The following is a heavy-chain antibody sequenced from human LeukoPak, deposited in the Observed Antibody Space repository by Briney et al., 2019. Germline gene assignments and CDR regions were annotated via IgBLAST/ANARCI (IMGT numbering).Heavy chain of an antibody. V-gene: IGHV1-2*02. Sequence: GASVKVSCKASGYTFTAYYVHWVRQAPGQGLEWMGWITPNSGDTKYVQKFQGRVTMTRDTSISTAYMEVSRLRSDDTAVYYCARGSRGWRPSFDYWGQGTLVTVSS. D-gene: IGHD6-19*01. CDR1: GYTFTAYY. CDR2: ITPNSGDT. J-gene: IGHJ4*02. CDR3: ARGSRGWRPSFDY.